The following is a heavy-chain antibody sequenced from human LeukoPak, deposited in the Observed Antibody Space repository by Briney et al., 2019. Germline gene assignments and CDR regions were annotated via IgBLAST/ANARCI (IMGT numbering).Heavy chain of an antibody. D-gene: IGHD2-2*01. V-gene: IGHV4-34*01. CDR3: ARGPPAKPGTGYYYGMDV. J-gene: IGHJ6*02. Sequence: SETLSLTCAVYGGSFSGYYWGWIRQPPGKGLEWIGEINHSGSTNYNPSLKSRVTISVDMSKNQFSLKLSSVTAADTAVYYCARGPPAKPGTGYYYGMDVWGQGATVTVSS. CDR1: GGSFSGYY. CDR2: INHSGST.